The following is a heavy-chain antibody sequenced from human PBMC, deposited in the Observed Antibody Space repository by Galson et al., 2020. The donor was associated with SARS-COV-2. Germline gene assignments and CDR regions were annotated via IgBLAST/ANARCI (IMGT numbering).Heavy chain of an antibody. CDR1: GFTFSSYA. D-gene: IGHD3-22*01. J-gene: IGHJ3*02. CDR3: AKDFSLFHHYYDSTPDAFDI. V-gene: IGHV3-23*01. Sequence: GGSLRLSCAASGFTFSSYAMSWVRQAPGKGLEWVSAISGSGGSTYYADSVKGRFTISRDNSKNTLYLQMNSLRAEDTAVYYCAKDFSLFHHYYDSTPDAFDIWGQGTMVTVSS. CDR2: ISGSGGST.